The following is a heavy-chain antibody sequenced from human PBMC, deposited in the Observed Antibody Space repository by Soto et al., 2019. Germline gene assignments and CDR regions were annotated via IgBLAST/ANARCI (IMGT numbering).Heavy chain of an antibody. CDR2: ISPHNGNA. CDR1: GYPFTNNR. J-gene: IGHJ4*02. Sequence: ASVKVSCKTSGYPFTNNRLSWVRRAPGQGLEWMGWISPHNGNAKYAQKFQDRVTMTADTAASTVYMELRSLRSDDSAVFYCARDRSGWYDFWGQGTLVTAPQ. CDR3: ARDRSGWYDF. V-gene: IGHV1-18*01. D-gene: IGHD6-19*01.